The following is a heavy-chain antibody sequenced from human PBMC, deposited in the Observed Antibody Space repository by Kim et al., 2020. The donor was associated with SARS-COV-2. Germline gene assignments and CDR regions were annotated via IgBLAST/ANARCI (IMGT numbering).Heavy chain of an antibody. V-gene: IGHV3-33*01. CDR2: IWHDESNE. CDR1: GFSFSKNK. D-gene: IGHD2-21*01. CDR3: ARGLFNYFYYMDV. J-gene: IGHJ6*03. Sequence: GGSLRLSCAASGFSFSKNKMHWVRQAPGKGLEWVAVIWHDESNEYYADSVKGRFTISRDNSKNTLYLQMNSLSAEDTAVYYCARGLFNYFYYMDVWGKGT.